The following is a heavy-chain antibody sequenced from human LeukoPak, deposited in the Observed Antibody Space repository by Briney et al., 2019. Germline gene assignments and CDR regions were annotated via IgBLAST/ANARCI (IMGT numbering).Heavy chain of an antibody. J-gene: IGHJ4*02. CDR3: AKDPYSSGTACFDS. D-gene: IGHD6-19*01. V-gene: IGHV3-11*06. Sequence: GGSLRLSCAASGFTFSDYYMTWIRQAPGKGLEWVSYISSGSSYTDYADSVKGRFTISRDNAKNSLGLQMYSLRGEDTAVYYCAKDPYSSGTACFDSWGQGTLVTVSS. CDR1: GFTFSDYY. CDR2: ISSGSSYT.